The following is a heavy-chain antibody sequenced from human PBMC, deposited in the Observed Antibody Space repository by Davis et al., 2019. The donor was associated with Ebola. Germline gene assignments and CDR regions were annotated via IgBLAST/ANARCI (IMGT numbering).Heavy chain of an antibody. V-gene: IGHV3-53*01. CDR2: IYSGGTT. J-gene: IGHJ4*02. D-gene: IGHD3-22*01. CDR3: ARDFSDDSSASGY. Sequence: PGGSLRLSCAASGFTFSNYVMSWVRQAPGKGLEWVSVIYSGGTTYYADSVKGRFTISRDNSKNTLYLQMNYLRAEDTAVYYCARDFSDDSSASGYWGQGTLVTVSS. CDR1: GFTFSNYV.